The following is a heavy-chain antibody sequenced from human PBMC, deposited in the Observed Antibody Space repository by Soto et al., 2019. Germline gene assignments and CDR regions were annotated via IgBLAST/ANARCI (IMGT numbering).Heavy chain of an antibody. J-gene: IGHJ5*02. D-gene: IGHD3-3*01. CDR3: ARENGRYDFWSGYWPPAPYNWFDP. CDR2: ISAYNGNT. Sequence: ASVKVSCKASGYTFTSYGISWVRQAPGQGLEWMGWISAYNGNTNYAQKLQDRVTMTTDTSTSTAYMELRSLRSDDTAVYYCARENGRYDFWSGYWPPAPYNWFDPWGQGTLVTVSS. CDR1: GYTFTSYG. V-gene: IGHV1-18*01.